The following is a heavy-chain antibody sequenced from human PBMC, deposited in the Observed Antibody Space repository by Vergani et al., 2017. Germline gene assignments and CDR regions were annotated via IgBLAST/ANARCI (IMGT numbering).Heavy chain of an antibody. J-gene: IGHJ4*01. CDR2: ISYDESDK. CDR1: GFPFSSYG. V-gene: IGHV3-30*18. Sequence: QVHLAESGGGVVQPGTSLRLSCAASGFPFSSYGMHWVRQAPGKGLEWVSLISYDESDKFYTESVRGRFTISRDNAKNTVYLQMDSLTIEDTAVYFCAKGLGSTACHHYYPYFDFWGPGTLVTVSS. D-gene: IGHD3-22*01. CDR3: AKGLGSTACHHYYPYFDF.